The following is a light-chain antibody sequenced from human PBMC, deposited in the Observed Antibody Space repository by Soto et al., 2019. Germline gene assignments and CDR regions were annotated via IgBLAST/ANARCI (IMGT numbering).Light chain of an antibody. J-gene: IGLJ3*02. CDR2: GNN. CDR1: SSNIGAGYD. CDR3: HSYDSRLSGLWV. V-gene: IGLV1-40*01. Sequence: QSVLTQPPSVSGAPGQRVTISCTGSSSNIGAGYDGHWYQQLPGAAPKRLIYGNNIRPSGVPDRFSDYKYDTSASLAITGLQAEDEADYYYHSYDSRLSGLWVFDGVTKLNGL.